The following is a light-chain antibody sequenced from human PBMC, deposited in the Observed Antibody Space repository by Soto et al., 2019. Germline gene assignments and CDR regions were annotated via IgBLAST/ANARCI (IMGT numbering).Light chain of an antibody. J-gene: IGKJ1*01. CDR1: QSIGTS. Sequence: DIQMTQSPSSLSASIRDNVTIACRASQSIGTSLNWYQQKPGKAPKLLIYDASSLESGVPSRFSGSGSGTEFTLTISNLQPDDFATYFCQQYNNYPRTFGQGTKVDI. CDR2: DAS. V-gene: IGKV1-5*01. CDR3: QQYNNYPRT.